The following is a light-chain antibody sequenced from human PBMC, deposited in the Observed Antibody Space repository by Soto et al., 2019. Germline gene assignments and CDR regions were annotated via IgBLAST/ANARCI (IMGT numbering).Light chain of an antibody. Sequence: EIVLTQSPGTLSLSPGERATLSCRATQSVTSNYLAWYQQKPGQAPRLLIYDAPSRATGIPDRFSGSGSGTDFTLTISRLEPEDSAVYYCQQYGSSRTFGQGTKVDIK. V-gene: IGKV3-20*01. CDR1: QSVTSNY. J-gene: IGKJ1*01. CDR3: QQYGSSRT. CDR2: DAP.